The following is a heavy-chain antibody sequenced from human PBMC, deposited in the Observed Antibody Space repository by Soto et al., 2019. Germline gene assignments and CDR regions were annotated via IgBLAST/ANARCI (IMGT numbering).Heavy chain of an antibody. CDR3: ARNGLYGSGNGYYYYYGMDV. J-gene: IGHJ6*02. CDR2: IYYSGST. D-gene: IGHD3-10*01. V-gene: IGHV4-39*01. Sequence: SETLSLTCTVSGGSISSSSYYWGWIRQPPGKGLEWIGSIYYSGSTYYNPSLKSRVTISVDTSKNQFSLKLSSVTAADTAVYYCARNGLYGSGNGYYYYYGMDVWGQGTTVT. CDR1: GGSISSSSYY.